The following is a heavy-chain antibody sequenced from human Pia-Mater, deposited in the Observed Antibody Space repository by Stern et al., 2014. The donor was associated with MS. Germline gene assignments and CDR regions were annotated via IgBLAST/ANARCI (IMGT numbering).Heavy chain of an antibody. CDR3: AGMVRDDWYFDL. Sequence: VQLVESGAEVKKPGASVKVSCKVSGYTLTELSMHWVRQAPGKGLEWMGGFDPEDGETICAQKFQGRVTMTEDTSTDTAYMELSSLRSEDTAVYYCAGMVRDDWYFDLWGRGTLVTVSS. CDR1: GYTLTELS. V-gene: IGHV1-24*01. J-gene: IGHJ2*01. CDR2: FDPEDGET. D-gene: IGHD3-10*01.